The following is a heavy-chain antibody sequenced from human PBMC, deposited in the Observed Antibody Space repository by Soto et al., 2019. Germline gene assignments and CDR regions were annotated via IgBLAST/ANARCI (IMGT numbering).Heavy chain of an antibody. V-gene: IGHV3-30*19. Sequence: QVQLVESGGGVVQPGRSLRLSCAASGFTFSSYGMHWVRLAPGKGLEWVAVISYDGSNKYYADSVKGRFTISRDNSKNTLYLQMNSLRAEDTTVYYCARGAVGAYFDYWGQGTLDPVSS. CDR3: ARGAVGAYFDY. D-gene: IGHD1-26*01. CDR1: GFTFSSYG. CDR2: ISYDGSNK. J-gene: IGHJ4*02.